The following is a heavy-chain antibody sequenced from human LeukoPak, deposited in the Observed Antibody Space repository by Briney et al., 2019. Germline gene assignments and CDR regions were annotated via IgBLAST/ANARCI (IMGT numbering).Heavy chain of an antibody. CDR2: ISSSSSYI. V-gene: IGHV3-21*01. Sequence: GGSLRLSCAASGFTFSSHSMNWVRQAPGKGLEWVSSISSSSSYIYYADSVKGRFTISRDNAKNSLYLQMNSLRAEDTAVYYCARVLIAAAGNDYWGQGTLVTVSS. D-gene: IGHD6-13*01. CDR3: ARVLIAAAGNDY. J-gene: IGHJ4*02. CDR1: GFTFSSHS.